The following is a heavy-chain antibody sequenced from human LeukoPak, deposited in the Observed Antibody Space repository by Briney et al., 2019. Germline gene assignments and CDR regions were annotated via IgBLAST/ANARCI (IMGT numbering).Heavy chain of an antibody. CDR2: IYTSGST. D-gene: IGHD2-2*01. V-gene: IGHV4-61*02. CDR1: GGSIGSGSYY. J-gene: IGHJ6*03. Sequence: PSQTLPLTCTVSGGSIGSGSYYWSWIRQPAGKGLEWIGRIYTSGSTNYNPSLKSRVTISVDTSKNQFSRKLSSVTAADTAVYYCARDQVVVVPAARHYYYYMDVWGKGTTVTVSS. CDR3: ARDQVVVVPAARHYYYYMDV.